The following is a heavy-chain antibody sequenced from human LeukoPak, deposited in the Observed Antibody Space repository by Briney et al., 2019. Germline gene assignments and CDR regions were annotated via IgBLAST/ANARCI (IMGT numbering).Heavy chain of an antibody. CDR2: LYYSGST. D-gene: IGHD3-3*01. V-gene: IGHV4-31*01. J-gene: IGHJ4*02. CDR3: ARLHPDYDFWSGYYGPCYYFDY. Sequence: SETLSLTCTVSGGSISSGGYYWRWIRQHPGEGLEWIEYLYYSGSTYHNPSLKSQVTIPEDTSKDQFSLKLSSVTAADTAVYYCARLHPDYDFWSGYYGPCYYFDYWGQGTLVTVSS. CDR1: GGSISSGGYY.